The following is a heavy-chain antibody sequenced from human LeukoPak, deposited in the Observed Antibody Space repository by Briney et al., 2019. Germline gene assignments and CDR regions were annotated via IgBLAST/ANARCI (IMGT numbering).Heavy chain of an antibody. Sequence: SETLSLTCAVYGGSFSGYYWSWIRQPPGKGLEWIGEINHSGSTNYNPSHKSRVTISVDTSKNQFSLKLSSVTAADTAVYYCARRHYGSGYYRGYWGQGTLVTVSS. J-gene: IGHJ4*02. CDR1: GGSFSGYY. CDR2: INHSGST. D-gene: IGHD3-22*01. CDR3: ARRHYGSGYYRGY. V-gene: IGHV4-34*01.